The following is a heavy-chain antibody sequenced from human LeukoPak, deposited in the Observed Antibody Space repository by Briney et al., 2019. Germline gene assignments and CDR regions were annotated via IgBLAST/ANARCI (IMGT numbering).Heavy chain of an antibody. Sequence: PGGTLRLSCAASGFTFDDYAMHWVRQAPGKGLEWVSGISWNSGSIDYADSVKGRFTISRDNAKNSLYLQMNSLRAEDTAVYYCAKDQYCSGGSCYSNYDYWGQGTLVTVSS. V-gene: IGHV3-9*01. CDR1: GFTFDDYA. CDR3: AKDQYCSGGSCYSNYDY. CDR2: ISWNSGSI. J-gene: IGHJ4*02. D-gene: IGHD2-15*01.